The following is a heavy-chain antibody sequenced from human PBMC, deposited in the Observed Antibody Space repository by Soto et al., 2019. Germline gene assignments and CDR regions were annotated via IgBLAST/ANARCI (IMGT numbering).Heavy chain of an antibody. V-gene: IGHV1-18*01. D-gene: IGHD1-1*01. Sequence: QVHLVQSGAEVKKPGASVKVSCKGSGYAFTTYGITWVRQAPGQGLEWMEWISAHNGNTNYAQKLQGRVTVTRDTPTSTAYMELRGLRSDDTAVYYCARGRYGDYWGQGALVTVSS. CDR3: ARGRYGDY. CDR2: ISAHNGNT. J-gene: IGHJ4*02. CDR1: GYAFTTYG.